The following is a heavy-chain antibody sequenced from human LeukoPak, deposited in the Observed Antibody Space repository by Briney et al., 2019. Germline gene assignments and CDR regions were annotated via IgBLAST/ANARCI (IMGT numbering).Heavy chain of an antibody. V-gene: IGHV4-39*07. J-gene: IGHJ3*02. D-gene: IGHD5-12*01. Sequence: SETLSLTCTVSGGSISSGSYYWRWIRQPPGKGLEWIGEINHSGSTKYNPSLKSRVTISVDTSAKQFFLRLSSVTAADTAVYYCACHAVRYSAYDREEDAFDIWAKGQWSPSLQ. CDR2: INHSGST. CDR1: GGSISSGSYY. CDR3: ACHAVRYSAYDREEDAFDI.